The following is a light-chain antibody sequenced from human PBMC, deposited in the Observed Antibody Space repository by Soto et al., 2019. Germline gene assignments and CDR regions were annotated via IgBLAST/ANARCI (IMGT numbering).Light chain of an antibody. V-gene: IGKV1-33*01. CDR3: QQDDYLPLT. CDR2: DAS. CDR1: RDIAHY. Sequence: DIQLTQSPSSLSASVGDRITITCQASRDIAHYLSWYQQTPGKAPQLLVSDASKLQTGVASRFSGSASGTDFTFAISSLQPEYRATYFCQQDDYLPLTFGGGTKVEIK. J-gene: IGKJ4*01.